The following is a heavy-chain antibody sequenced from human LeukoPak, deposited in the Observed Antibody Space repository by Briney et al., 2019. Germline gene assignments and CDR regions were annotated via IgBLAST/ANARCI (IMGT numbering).Heavy chain of an antibody. V-gene: IGHV3-74*01. D-gene: IGHD1-7*01. CDR3: ARYNWNYVFDY. CDR2: IDGDGSST. Sequence: GGSLRLSCAASGFTFSSYWMHWVRQAPGKGLVWVSRIDGDGSSTSYADSVKGRFTISRDNVKNTLYLKMNSLRAEDTAVYYCARYNWNYVFDYWGQGTLVTVSS. CDR1: GFTFSSYW. J-gene: IGHJ4*02.